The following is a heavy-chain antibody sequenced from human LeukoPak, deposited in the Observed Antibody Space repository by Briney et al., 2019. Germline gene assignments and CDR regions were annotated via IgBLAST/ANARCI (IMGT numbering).Heavy chain of an antibody. CDR2: IRSKAYGGTT. J-gene: IGHJ4*02. CDR3: TRDPVGGYSYGRDY. Sequence: GGSLRLSCTASGXTFGDHALNWVRQAPGKGLEWLGFIRSKAYGGTTEYATSVKGRFTISRDDFKSTAYLQMNSLTNEDTAVYYCTRDPVGGYSYGRDYWGQGTLVTVSS. V-gene: IGHV3-49*04. CDR1: GXTFGDHA. D-gene: IGHD5-18*01.